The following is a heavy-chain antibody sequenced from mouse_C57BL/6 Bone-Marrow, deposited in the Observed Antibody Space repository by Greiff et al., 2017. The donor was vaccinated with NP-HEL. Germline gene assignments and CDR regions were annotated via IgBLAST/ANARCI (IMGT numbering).Heavy chain of an antibody. CDR3: ARWGWSNYSWFAY. V-gene: IGHV1-26*01. CDR1: GYTFTDYY. Sequence: VQLQQSGPELVKPGASVKISCKASGYTFTDYYMNWVQQSHGKSLEWIGDINPNNGGTSYNQKFKGKATLPVDKSSSTAYMELRSLTSEDSAVYYCARWGWSNYSWFAYWGQGTLVTVSA. D-gene: IGHD2-5*01. J-gene: IGHJ3*01. CDR2: INPNNGGT.